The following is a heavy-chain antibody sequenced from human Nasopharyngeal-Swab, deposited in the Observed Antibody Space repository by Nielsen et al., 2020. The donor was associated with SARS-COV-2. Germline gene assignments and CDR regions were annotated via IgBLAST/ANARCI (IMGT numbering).Heavy chain of an antibody. CDR1: GFTFSNYG. CDR2: ISFDGKYK. Sequence: GESLKISCAASGFTFSNYGVNWVRRAPGKGLEWVAFISFDGKYKDFPDSVKGRFTISRDNSKNILYLQMNSLRTEDTAVYYCARVLGVVYAMDVWGQGTTVTVSS. D-gene: IGHD3-3*01. J-gene: IGHJ6*02. V-gene: IGHV3-30*03. CDR3: ARVLGVVYAMDV.